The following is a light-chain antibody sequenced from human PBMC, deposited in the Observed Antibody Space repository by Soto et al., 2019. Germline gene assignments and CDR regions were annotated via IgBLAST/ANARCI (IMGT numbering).Light chain of an antibody. CDR3: AAWDDSLTWV. Sequence: QSVLTQPPSASGTPGQSVTISCSGTRSNIGNNYVYWYQQLPGAAPKLLIYRNYQRPSGGPDRFSGSKSGNSASLDISGLRSEDEADYYCAAWDDSLTWVFGGGTQLTVL. J-gene: IGLJ3*02. CDR1: RSNIGNNY. CDR2: RNY. V-gene: IGLV1-47*01.